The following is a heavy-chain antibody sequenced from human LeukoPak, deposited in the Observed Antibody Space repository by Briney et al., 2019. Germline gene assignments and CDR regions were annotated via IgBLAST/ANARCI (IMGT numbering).Heavy chain of an antibody. CDR2: IYNNGNT. CDR3: ARVLRGAYCGGDCYRLDY. J-gene: IGHJ4*02. Sequence: TSETLSLTCTVSGGSIKNFYWSWIRQSPGKGLEWLGYIYNNGNTNYNASLKSRVIMSIDTSKSQFSLKVTSVTAADTAIYYCARVLRGAYCGGDCYRLDYWGQGMLVIVSS. D-gene: IGHD2-21*02. V-gene: IGHV4-59*01. CDR1: GGSIKNFY.